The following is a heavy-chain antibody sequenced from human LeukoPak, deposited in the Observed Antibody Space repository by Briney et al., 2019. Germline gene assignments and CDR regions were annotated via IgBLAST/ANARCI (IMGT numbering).Heavy chain of an antibody. D-gene: IGHD3-22*01. CDR1: GGSISSSSYY. V-gene: IGHV4-39*01. Sequence: LETLSLTCTVSGGSISSSSYYWGWIRQPPGKGLEWIGSIYYSGSTYYNPSLKSRVTISVDTSKNQFSLKLSSVTAADTAVYYCARQRATYYYDSSGPSWYFDLWGRGTLVTVSS. CDR2: IYYSGST. J-gene: IGHJ2*01. CDR3: ARQRATYYYDSSGPSWYFDL.